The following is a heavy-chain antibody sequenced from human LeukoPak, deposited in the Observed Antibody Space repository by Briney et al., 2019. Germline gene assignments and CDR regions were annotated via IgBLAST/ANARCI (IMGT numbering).Heavy chain of an antibody. CDR3: ARDGPGYYGSGSYYDYVWGSYRHGAFDI. CDR1: GGSISSSSYY. J-gene: IGHJ3*02. V-gene: IGHV4-39*07. D-gene: IGHD3-16*02. Sequence: PSETLPLTCTVSGGSISSSSYYWGWIRQPPGKGLEWIGSIYYSGSTYYNPSLKSRVTISVDTSKNQFSLKLSSVTAADTAVYYCARDGPGYYGSGSYYDYVWGSYRHGAFDIWGQGTMVTVSS. CDR2: IYYSGST.